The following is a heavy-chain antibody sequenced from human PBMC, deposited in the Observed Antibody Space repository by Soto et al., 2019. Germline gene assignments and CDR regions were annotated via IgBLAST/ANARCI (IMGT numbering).Heavy chain of an antibody. Sequence: QVQVVESGGGVVQPGRSLRLSCAASGFTFSSFGMHWVRQATGKGLEWVSLIWYDGSKKSYGDSVQGRFTITRDNSSNTVYLQMNSLRADDTAVYYCARDASYYSLWSGYYPSRNGMDVWGQGTTVTVSS. CDR1: GFTFSSFG. CDR3: ARDASYYSLWSGYYPSRNGMDV. CDR2: IWYDGSKK. J-gene: IGHJ6*02. V-gene: IGHV3-33*01. D-gene: IGHD3-3*01.